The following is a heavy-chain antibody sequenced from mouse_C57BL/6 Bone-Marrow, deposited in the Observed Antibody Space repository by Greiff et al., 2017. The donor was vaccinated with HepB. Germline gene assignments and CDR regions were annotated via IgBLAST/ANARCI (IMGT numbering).Heavy chain of an antibody. Sequence: DVQLVESGGGLVQPGGSLSLSCAASGFTFTDYYMSWVRQPPGKALEWLGFIRNKANGYTTEYSASVKGRFTISRDNSQSILYLQMNALRAEDSATYYCARSPLYYGSSYGYFDVWGTGTTVTVSS. CDR1: GFTFTDYY. J-gene: IGHJ1*03. D-gene: IGHD1-1*01. CDR2: IRNKANGYTT. V-gene: IGHV7-3*01. CDR3: ARSPLYYGSSYGYFDV.